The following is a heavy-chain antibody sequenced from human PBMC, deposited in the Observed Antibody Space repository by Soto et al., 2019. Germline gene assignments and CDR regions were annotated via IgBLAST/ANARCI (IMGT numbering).Heavy chain of an antibody. CDR1: GYTFTSYY. CDR3: ARMLGYDSSGYYFGY. D-gene: IGHD3-22*01. J-gene: IGHJ4*02. CDR2: INPSGGST. V-gene: IGHV1-46*01. Sequence: QVQLVQSGAEVKKPGASVKVSCKASGYTFTSYYMHWVRQAPGQGLEWMGIINPSGGSTSYAQKFQGRVTMTRDTATSTVYMELSSLRSEDTAVYYCARMLGYDSSGYYFGYWGQGTLVTVSS.